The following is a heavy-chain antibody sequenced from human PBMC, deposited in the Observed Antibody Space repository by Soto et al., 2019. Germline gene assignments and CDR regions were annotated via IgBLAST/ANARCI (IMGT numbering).Heavy chain of an antibody. CDR3: ARQRVATAGTWRFAP. CDR1: GGSISSGGYY. CDR2: IYYSGST. V-gene: IGHV4-39*01. J-gene: IGHJ5*02. Sequence: SETLCLTCTVSGGSISSGGYYWIWIRQHPGKGLEWIGYIYYSGSTYYHPSLKSRVTISVDTSKNQFSLKLSSVTAADTAVYYCARQRVATAGTWRFAPWGQGTLVTSPQ. D-gene: IGHD6-13*01.